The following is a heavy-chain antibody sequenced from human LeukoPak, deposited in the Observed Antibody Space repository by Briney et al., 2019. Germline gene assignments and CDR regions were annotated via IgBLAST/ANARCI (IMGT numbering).Heavy chain of an antibody. Sequence: GGSLRLSCAASGFTFSSYWMHWVRQAPGKWLVCVSRINSDGSFTIYADSVKGRFTISRDNAKNTLYLQMNSLRAEDTAVYYCARGLPYYSSGYYPFGYWGQGTLVTVSS. CDR3: ARGLPYYSSGYYPFGY. D-gene: IGHD3-22*01. CDR2: INSDGSFT. CDR1: GFTFSSYW. J-gene: IGHJ4*02. V-gene: IGHV3-74*01.